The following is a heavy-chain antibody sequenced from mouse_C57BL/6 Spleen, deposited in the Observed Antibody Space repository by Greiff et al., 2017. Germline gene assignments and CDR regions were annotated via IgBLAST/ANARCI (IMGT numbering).Heavy chain of an antibody. D-gene: IGHD2-3*01. CDR1: GFTFSDYY. CDR2: INYDGSST. J-gene: IGHJ2*01. V-gene: IGHV5-16*01. Sequence: DVQLVESEGGLVQPGSSMKLSCTASGFTFSDYYMAWVRQVPEKGLEWVANINYDGSSTYYLDSLKSRFIISRDNAKNILYLQMSSLKSEDTATYYCARDNDGYYLDYWGQGTTLTVSS. CDR3: ARDNDGYYLDY.